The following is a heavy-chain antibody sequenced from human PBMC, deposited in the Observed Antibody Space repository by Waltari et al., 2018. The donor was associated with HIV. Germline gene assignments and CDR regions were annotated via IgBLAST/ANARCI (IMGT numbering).Heavy chain of an antibody. CDR1: ALPCSRSD. Sequence: QDQLAESGGGVVQPGRSLRLSCPASALPCSRSDMHWVRQAPGKGLEWVAVISFDGSSAYYADSVKGRFTISKDNPKNTLYLQMKSLITEDTAVYFCARDSLYSDSSGYYFRPFDMWGQGTMVTVSS. D-gene: IGHD3-22*01. CDR2: ISFDGSSA. CDR3: ARDSLYSDSSGYYFRPFDM. V-gene: IGHV3-30-3*01. J-gene: IGHJ3*02.